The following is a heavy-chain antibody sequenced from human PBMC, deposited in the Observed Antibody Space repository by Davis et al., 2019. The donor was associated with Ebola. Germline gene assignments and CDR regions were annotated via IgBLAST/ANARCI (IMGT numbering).Heavy chain of an antibody. J-gene: IGHJ6*02. CDR1: GFTFSSYW. CDR2: IKQDGSEK. CDR3: ARRTAGITLSFYAMDV. Sequence: GESLKISCAASGFTFSSYWMSWVRQAPGKGLEWVANIKQDGSEKYYVDSVKGRFTISRDNAKDSLFLQMDSLRAEDTAVYSCARRTAGITLSFYAMDVWGQGTTVTVSS. V-gene: IGHV3-7*01. D-gene: IGHD1-1*01.